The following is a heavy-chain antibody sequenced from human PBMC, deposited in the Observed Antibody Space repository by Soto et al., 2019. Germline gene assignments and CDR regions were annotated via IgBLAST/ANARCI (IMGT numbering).Heavy chain of an antibody. D-gene: IGHD3-3*01. Sequence: PSETLSLTCTASGGSISSGGYYWSWIRQHPGKGLEWIGYIYYSGSTYYNPSLKSRVTISVDTSKNQFSLKLSSVTAADTAVYYCARCITIFGVVIENWFDPWGQGTLVTVSS. J-gene: IGHJ5*02. CDR3: ARCITIFGVVIENWFDP. CDR1: GGSISSGGYY. CDR2: IYYSGST. V-gene: IGHV4-31*03.